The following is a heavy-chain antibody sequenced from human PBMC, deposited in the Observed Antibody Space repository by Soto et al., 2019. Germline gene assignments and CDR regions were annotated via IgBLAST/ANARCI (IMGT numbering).Heavy chain of an antibody. CDR2: IYHSGST. CDR3: ARLEPDTCYSSSWQHKYYSHG. V-gene: IGHV4-38-2*01. J-gene: IGHJ6*01. Sequence: QPPGKGLEWIGSIYHSGSTYYNPSLKSRVTISVDTSKNQFSLKLSSVTAADTAVYYCARLEPDTCYSSSWQHKYYSHG. D-gene: IGHD6-13*01.